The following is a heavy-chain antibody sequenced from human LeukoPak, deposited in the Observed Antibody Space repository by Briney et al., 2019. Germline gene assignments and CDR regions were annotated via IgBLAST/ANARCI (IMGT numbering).Heavy chain of an antibody. D-gene: IGHD3-3*01. J-gene: IGHJ5*02. V-gene: IGHV1-18*01. CDR3: ARVDAREPITIFVPTRGNWFDP. CDR2: ISTYNGHT. CDR1: GYTFTRYT. Sequence: ASVKVSCKASGYTFTRYTITWVRQAPGQGPEWMGRISTYNGHTNYAQKLQGRVTMTTDTSTSTAYMDLRSLRSDDTAVYYCARVDAREPITIFVPTRGNWFDPWGQGTLVTVSS.